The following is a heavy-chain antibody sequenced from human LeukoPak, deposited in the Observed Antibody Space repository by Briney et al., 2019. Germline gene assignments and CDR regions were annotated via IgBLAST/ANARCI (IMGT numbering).Heavy chain of an antibody. Sequence: GASVKVSCKASGYTFTNYYIHWVRQAPGQGLEWMGIINPGGGSTSYPQKFQGRITLTRDTSTSTGYMELSSLRAEDTAVYYCAKNHGYSYKIKEYNWFDPWGQGTLVTVSS. D-gene: IGHD5-18*01. J-gene: IGHJ5*02. CDR2: INPGGGST. CDR3: AKNHGYSYKIKEYNWFDP. CDR1: GYTFTNYY. V-gene: IGHV1-46*01.